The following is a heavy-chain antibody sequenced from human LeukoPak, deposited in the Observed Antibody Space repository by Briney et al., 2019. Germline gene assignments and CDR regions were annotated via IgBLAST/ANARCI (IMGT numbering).Heavy chain of an antibody. J-gene: IGHJ3*02. CDR1: GGTFSSYA. Sequence: ASVKVSCKASGGTFSSYAISWVRQAPGQGLEWMGGIIPIFGTANYAQKFQGRVTITADKSTSTAYMELSSLRSEDTAVYYCARDLPGLYYDILTGSGPGHASDIWGQGTMVTVSS. CDR3: ARDLPGLYYDILTGSGPGHASDI. D-gene: IGHD3-9*01. CDR2: IIPIFGTA. V-gene: IGHV1-69*06.